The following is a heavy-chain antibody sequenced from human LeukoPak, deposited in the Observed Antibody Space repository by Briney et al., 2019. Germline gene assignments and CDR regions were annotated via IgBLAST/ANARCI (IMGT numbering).Heavy chain of an antibody. J-gene: IGHJ4*02. CDR1: GFPFDDYG. CDR3: ARRKGTYGSGTYYDS. Sequence: PGGSLRLSCAASGFPFDDYGMSWVRLAPGKGLEWVSGVSWNGAYTEYADSVRGRFTISRDNAKKSLYLQMNSLRVDDTALYYCARRKGTYGSGTYYDSWGQGTLVSVSS. CDR2: VSWNGAYT. D-gene: IGHD3-10*01. V-gene: IGHV3-20*04.